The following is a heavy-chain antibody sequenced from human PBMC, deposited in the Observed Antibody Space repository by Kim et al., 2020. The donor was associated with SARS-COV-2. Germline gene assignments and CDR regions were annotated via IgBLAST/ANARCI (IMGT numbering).Heavy chain of an antibody. J-gene: IGHJ1*01. V-gene: IGHV3-30*02. Sequence: DGSNKYSADYVQGRFTISRNNSQRALYLQMNSVRGEDTPVYYCAQVGPGYWGQGTLVTVSS. CDR2: DGSNK. CDR3: AQVGPGY.